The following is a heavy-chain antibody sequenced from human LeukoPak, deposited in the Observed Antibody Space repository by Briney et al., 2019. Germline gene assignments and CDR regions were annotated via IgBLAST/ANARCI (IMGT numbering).Heavy chain of an antibody. J-gene: IGHJ4*02. Sequence: PGGSLTLSCAASGFTFSSYAMSWVREAPARGLEWVSSLRGNGDTFYADSVKGRFTISRDNSKNTLYLQMNSLRAEDTAVYYCAKNGGRLVVPAAMTHDYWGQGTLVTVSS. V-gene: IGHV3-23*01. CDR2: LRGNGDT. CDR3: AKNGGRLVVPAAMTHDY. D-gene: IGHD2-2*01. CDR1: GFTFSSYA.